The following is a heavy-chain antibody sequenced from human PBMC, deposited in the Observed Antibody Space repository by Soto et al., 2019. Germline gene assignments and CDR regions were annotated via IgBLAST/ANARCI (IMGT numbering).Heavy chain of an antibody. D-gene: IGHD3-10*01. Sequence: ASVKVSCKASGYTLTELSIHWVRGSPGKGLEWMGGFEPDDGETIFAQKFQGRVTMTEDASTDTAYMELSSLRFEDTAVYYCATYNAGGEPYSDNGMDVWCQGTTVTVS. CDR2: FEPDDGET. V-gene: IGHV1-24*01. CDR1: GYTLTELS. CDR3: ATYNAGGEPYSDNGMDV. J-gene: IGHJ6*02.